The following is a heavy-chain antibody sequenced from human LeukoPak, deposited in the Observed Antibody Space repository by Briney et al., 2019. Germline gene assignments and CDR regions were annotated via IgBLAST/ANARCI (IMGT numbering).Heavy chain of an antibody. CDR2: ISSSGSTI. Sequence: GGSLRLSCAASGFTFNTYEMNWVRQAPGKGLEWVSYISSSGSTIYYADSVKGRFTISRDNAKNSLYLQMNSLRAEDTAVYYCARGRGGISVAATSAFDIWGQGTMVTVSS. J-gene: IGHJ3*02. V-gene: IGHV3-48*03. CDR1: GFTFNTYE. D-gene: IGHD6-19*01. CDR3: ARGRGGISVAATSAFDI.